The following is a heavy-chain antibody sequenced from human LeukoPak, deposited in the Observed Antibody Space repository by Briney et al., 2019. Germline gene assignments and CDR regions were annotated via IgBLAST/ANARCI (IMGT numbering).Heavy chain of an antibody. J-gene: IGHJ4*02. CDR2: ITTSSSAI. V-gene: IGHV3-11*01. D-gene: IGHD6-19*01. CDR1: GFTFSDYY. CDR3: ARFGGSGWSLDY. Sequence: PGGSLRLSSAASGFTFSDYYMSWIRQAPGRGLEWVSFITTSSSAIYDADSVKGRFTISRDSAKNSLFLQMNSLRAEDTAVYYCARFGGSGWSLDYWGQGTLVTVSS.